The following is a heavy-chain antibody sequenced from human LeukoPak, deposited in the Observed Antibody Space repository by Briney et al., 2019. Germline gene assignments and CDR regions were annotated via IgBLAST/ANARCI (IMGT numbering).Heavy chain of an antibody. Sequence: RGSLRLSCEASGFTFRIYWMSWVRQAPGKGLEWVANIKHDGSEKYYVDSVKGRFTISRDNAKNSLYLQMNSLRAEDTAVYYCARDYFYPMDVWGQGTTVTVSS. CDR2: IKHDGSEK. V-gene: IGHV3-7*04. CDR1: GFTFRIYW. J-gene: IGHJ6*02. CDR3: ARDYFYPMDV.